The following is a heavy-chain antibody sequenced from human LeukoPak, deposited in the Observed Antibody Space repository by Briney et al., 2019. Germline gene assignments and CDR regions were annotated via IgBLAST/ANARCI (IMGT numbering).Heavy chain of an antibody. CDR3: ANSPYYYGSGSYYNGPLYFDY. CDR1: GGTFSSYA. J-gene: IGHJ4*02. CDR2: IIPIFGTA. V-gene: IGHV1-69*13. Sequence: SVKVSCTASGGTFSSYAISWVRQAPGQGLEWMGGIIPIFGTANYAQKFQGRVTITADESTSTAYMELSSLRSEDTAVYYCANSPYYYGSGSYYNGPLYFDYWGQGTLVTVSS. D-gene: IGHD3-10*01.